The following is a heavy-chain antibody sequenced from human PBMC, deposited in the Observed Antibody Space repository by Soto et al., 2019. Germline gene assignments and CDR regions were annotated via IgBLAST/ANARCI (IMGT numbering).Heavy chain of an antibody. CDR1: GFTFSNYG. D-gene: IGHD3-10*01. Sequence: DVQVLESGGGLVQPGGSLRLSCAASGFTFSNYGMSWVRLAPGKGLEWVSSISNSGGSTYYADSVKGRFTISRDTSKNTLYLQMDSLRVEDTAIYYCAKTSNHITMIRGVGYFDYWGQGTLVTVSS. V-gene: IGHV3-23*01. J-gene: IGHJ4*02. CDR3: AKTSNHITMIRGVGYFDY. CDR2: ISNSGGST.